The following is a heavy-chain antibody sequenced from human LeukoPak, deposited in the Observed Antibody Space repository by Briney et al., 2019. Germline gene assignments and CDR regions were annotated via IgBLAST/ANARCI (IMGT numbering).Heavy chain of an antibody. CDR3: ASVSNYDILTGYPWDY. Sequence: GASVKVSCKASGYTFTGYYMHWVRQAPGQGLEWMGWINPNSGGTNYAQKFQGRVTMTRDTSISTAYMELSRLRSDDTAVYYCASVSNYDILTGYPWDYWGQGTLVTVSS. V-gene: IGHV1-2*02. D-gene: IGHD3-9*01. CDR2: INPNSGGT. J-gene: IGHJ4*02. CDR1: GYTFTGYY.